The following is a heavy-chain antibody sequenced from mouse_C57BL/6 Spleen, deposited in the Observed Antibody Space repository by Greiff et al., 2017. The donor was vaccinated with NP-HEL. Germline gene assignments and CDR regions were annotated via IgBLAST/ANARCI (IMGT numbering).Heavy chain of an antibody. D-gene: IGHD2-3*01. V-gene: IGHV1-61*01. CDR3: ARSGYDGGYFDV. CDR1: GYTFTSYW. Sequence: VQLQQPGAELVRPGSSVKLSCKASGYTFTSYWMDWVKQRPGQGLEWIGNIYPSDSETHYNQKFKDKATLTVDKSSSTAYMQLSSLTSEDSAVYYCARSGYDGGYFDVWGTGTTVTVSS. CDR2: IYPSDSET. J-gene: IGHJ1*03.